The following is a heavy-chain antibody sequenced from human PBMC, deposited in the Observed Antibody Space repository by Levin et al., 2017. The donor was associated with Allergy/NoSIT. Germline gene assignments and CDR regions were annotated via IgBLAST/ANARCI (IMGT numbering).Heavy chain of an antibody. Sequence: ASVKVSCKASGGTFSSYAISWVRQAPGQGLEWMGGIIPIFGTANYAQKFQGRVTITADESTSTAYMELSSLRSEDTAVYYCAREHNYSGILGDYWGQGTLVTVSS. CDR2: IIPIFGTA. CDR3: AREHNYSGILGDY. CDR1: GGTFSSYA. V-gene: IGHV1-69*13. J-gene: IGHJ4*02. D-gene: IGHD1-26*01.